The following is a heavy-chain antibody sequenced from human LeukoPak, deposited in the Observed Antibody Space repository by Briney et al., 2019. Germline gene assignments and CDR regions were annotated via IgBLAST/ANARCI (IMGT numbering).Heavy chain of an antibody. V-gene: IGHV3-30*03. J-gene: IGHJ4*02. D-gene: IGHD1/OR15-1a*01. CDR1: GFTFSSYG. CDR3: ARDGEHRPTWPTYYFDY. Sequence: GGSLRLSCAASGFTFSSYGMHWVRQAPGKGLEWVAVISYDGSNKYYADSVKGRFTISRDNSKNTLYLQMNSLRAEDTAVYYCARDGEHRPTWPTYYFDYWGQGTLVTVSS. CDR2: ISYDGSNK.